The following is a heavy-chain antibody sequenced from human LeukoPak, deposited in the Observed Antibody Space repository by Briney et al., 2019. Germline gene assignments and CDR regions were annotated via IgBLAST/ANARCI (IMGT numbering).Heavy chain of an antibody. J-gene: IGHJ4*01. D-gene: IGHD6-19*01. Sequence: GGSLRLSCAASGFTFSSYAMSWVRQAPGKGLEWVSAISGSGGSTYYADSVKGRFTISRDNSKNTLYLQMNSLRAEDTAVYYCAKEGEKTSGWYDDYWGQEPWSPSPQ. CDR2: ISGSGGST. CDR3: AKEGEKTSGWYDDY. V-gene: IGHV3-23*01. CDR1: GFTFSSYA.